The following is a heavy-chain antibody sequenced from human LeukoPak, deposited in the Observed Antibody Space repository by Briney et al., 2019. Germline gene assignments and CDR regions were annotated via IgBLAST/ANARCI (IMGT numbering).Heavy chain of an antibody. CDR3: ARVVHRGVVVPAAISFGLPDYYYYIDV. Sequence: ASVKVSFKASGRTFISYAISWVRQAPGRGREWMGGIIPIFVTANYAQKLQGRVTITTDESTSTAYMELSSLRSEDTAVYYCARVVHRGVVVPAAISFGLPDYYYYIDVWGKGPTVTVSS. CDR1: GRTFISYA. D-gene: IGHD2-2*02. V-gene: IGHV1-69*05. J-gene: IGHJ6*03. CDR2: IIPIFVTA.